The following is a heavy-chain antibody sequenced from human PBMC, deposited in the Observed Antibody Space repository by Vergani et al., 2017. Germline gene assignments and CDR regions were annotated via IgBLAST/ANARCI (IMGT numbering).Heavy chain of an antibody. D-gene: IGHD2-21*01. CDR1: GFSFRHAW. V-gene: IGHV3-15*07. J-gene: IGHJ6*02. Sequence: EVQLVESGGGIVKPGGSLRLSCVASGFSFRHAWMNWVRRTPGKGLEWVGRIKSTFDRGTTDYAAAVKGRFTISRDDSKNTLFLQMNGLKNDDIGVYYCTTDPRYCGDGLCYWLRDHHYYGMDVWGQGTTVTVSS. CDR2: IKSTFDRGTT. CDR3: TTDPRYCGDGLCYWLRDHHYYGMDV.